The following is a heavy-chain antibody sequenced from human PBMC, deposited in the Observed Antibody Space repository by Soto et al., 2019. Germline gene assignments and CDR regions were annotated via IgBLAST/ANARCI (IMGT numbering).Heavy chain of an antibody. V-gene: IGHV4-28*01. D-gene: IGHD1-1*01. J-gene: IGHJ4*02. CDR1: GYSISSSNW. Sequence: PSETLSLTCAVSGYSISSSNWWGWIRQPPGKGLEWIGYIYYSGTTYYNPSLKSRVTMSVDTSKNQFSLKLTSVTAVDTAVYYCASFKVNDRELDYWGQGTLVTVS. CDR3: ASFKVNDRELDY. CDR2: IYYSGTT.